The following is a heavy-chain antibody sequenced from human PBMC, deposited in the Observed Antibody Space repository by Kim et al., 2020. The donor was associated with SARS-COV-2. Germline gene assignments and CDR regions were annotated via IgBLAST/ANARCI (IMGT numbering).Heavy chain of an antibody. J-gene: IGHJ6*02. CDR3: ATSPYGMDV. CDR2: IYYSGST. V-gene: IGHV4-61*01. Sequence: SETLSLTCTVSGGSVSSGSYYWSWIRQPPGKGLEWIGYIYYSGSTNYNPSLKSRVTISVDTSKNQFSLKLSSVTAADTAVYYCATSPYGMDVWGQGTTVTVSS. CDR1: GGSVSSGSYY.